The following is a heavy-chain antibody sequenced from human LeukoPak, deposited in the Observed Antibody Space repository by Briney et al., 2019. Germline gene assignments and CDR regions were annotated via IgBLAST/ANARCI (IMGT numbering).Heavy chain of an antibody. CDR3: ARVDSYCSSTSCP. Sequence: GGPLRLSCAASGFTFSSYSMNWVRQAPGKGLEWVSSISSSSSYIYYADSVKGRFTISRDNAKNSLYLQMNSLRAEDTAVYYCARVDSYCSSTSCPWGQGTLVTVSS. D-gene: IGHD2-2*01. CDR2: ISSSSSYI. V-gene: IGHV3-21*01. J-gene: IGHJ5*02. CDR1: GFTFSSYS.